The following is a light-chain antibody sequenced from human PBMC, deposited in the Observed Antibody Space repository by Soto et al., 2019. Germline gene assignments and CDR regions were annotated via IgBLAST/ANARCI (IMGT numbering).Light chain of an antibody. V-gene: IGKV1-9*01. Sequence: DIQLTQSPSFLSASVGDRVTITCRASQGISSSLAWFQQKPGKAPKLLIYAASTLQSRVPSRFRGSGSGTAFNLTISSLQPEDCAAYYCLQLNTYPHTFGQGTKLEIK. CDR2: AAS. J-gene: IGKJ2*01. CDR3: LQLNTYPHT. CDR1: QGISSS.